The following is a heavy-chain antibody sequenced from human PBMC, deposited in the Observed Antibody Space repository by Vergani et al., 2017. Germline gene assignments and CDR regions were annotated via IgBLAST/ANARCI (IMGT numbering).Heavy chain of an antibody. V-gene: IGHV3-48*01. CDR2: ISSSSSNI. CDR3: AGSGRDSSGYTTPYYYYGMDV. CDR1: GFTFSSYS. J-gene: IGHJ6*02. Sequence: EVQLVESGGGLVQPGGSLRLSCAASGFTFSSYSMNWVRQAPGKGLEWVSYISSSSSNIYYADSVKGRFTISRDNAKNSLYLQMNSLRAEDTAVYYCAGSGRDSSGYTTPYYYYGMDVWGQETTVTVAS. D-gene: IGHD3-22*01.